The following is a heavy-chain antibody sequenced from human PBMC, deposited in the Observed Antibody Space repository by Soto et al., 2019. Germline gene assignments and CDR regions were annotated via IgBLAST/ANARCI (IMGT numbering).Heavy chain of an antibody. CDR3: ARDYGDYTNAFDI. J-gene: IGHJ3*02. CDR2: IYYSGST. V-gene: IGHV4-31*03. CDR1: GGSISSGGYF. D-gene: IGHD4-17*01. Sequence: QVQLQESGPGLVKPSQTLSLTCTVSGGSISSGGYFWSWIRQHPGKGLEWIGYIYYSGSTYYNPSLKSRLAILVDTSKNQFSLKLSSVTAADTAVYYCARDYGDYTNAFDIWGQGTMVTVSS.